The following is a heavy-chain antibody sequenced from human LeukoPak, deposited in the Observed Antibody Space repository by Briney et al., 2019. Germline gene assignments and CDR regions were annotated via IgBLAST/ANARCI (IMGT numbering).Heavy chain of an antibody. D-gene: IGHD6-19*01. CDR1: GFTFSDYY. CDR2: ISSSGSTI. Sequence: GGSLRLSCAASGFTFSDYYMSWIRQAPGKGLEWVSYISSSGSTIYYADSVKGRFTISRDNAKNSLYLQMNSLRAEDTAVYFCARPYSSGWYGDFDYWGQGTLVAVSS. CDR3: ARPYSSGWYGDFDY. V-gene: IGHV3-11*04. J-gene: IGHJ4*02.